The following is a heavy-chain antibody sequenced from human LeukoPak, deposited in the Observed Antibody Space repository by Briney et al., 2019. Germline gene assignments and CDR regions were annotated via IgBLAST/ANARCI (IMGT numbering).Heavy chain of an antibody. Sequence: GGSLRLSCAASGFTFSSYAMSWVRQAPGKGLEWVSAISGSGGSTYYSDSVKGRFTISRDNAKNSLFLQMNSLRAGDTAAYYCAVDIPMIRGVDFDYWGQGTLVTVSS. V-gene: IGHV3-23*01. D-gene: IGHD3-10*01. J-gene: IGHJ4*02. CDR2: ISGSGGST. CDR3: AVDIPMIRGVDFDY. CDR1: GFTFSSYA.